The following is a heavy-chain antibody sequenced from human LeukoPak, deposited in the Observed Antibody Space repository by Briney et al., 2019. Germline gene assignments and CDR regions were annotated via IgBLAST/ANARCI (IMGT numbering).Heavy chain of an antibody. Sequence: PSETLSLTCTVSGGSISSYYWSWIRQPPGKGLEWIGTIYYSGSTYYNPSLKSRVTISVDTSKDQFSLKLTSVTAADTAVYYCARRPLRKAGAASGNDYWGQGTLVTVSS. J-gene: IGHJ4*02. CDR2: IYYSGST. CDR1: GGSISSYY. D-gene: IGHD1-26*01. CDR3: ARRPLRKAGAASGNDY. V-gene: IGHV4-39*01.